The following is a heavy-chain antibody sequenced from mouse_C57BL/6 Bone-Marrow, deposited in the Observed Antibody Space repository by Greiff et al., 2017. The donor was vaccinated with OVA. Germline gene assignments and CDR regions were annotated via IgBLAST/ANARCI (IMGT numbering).Heavy chain of an antibody. CDR3: ARLGYDGSSYPFAY. D-gene: IGHD1-1*01. CDR1: GYTFTSYW. CDR2: IDPSDSYT. J-gene: IGHJ3*01. V-gene: IGHV1-69*01. Sequence: QVQLQQPGAELVMPGASVKLSCKASGYTFTSYWMHWVKQRPGQGLEWIGEIDPSDSYTNYNQKFKGKSTLTVDKSSSTAYMQLSSLTSEDSAVYYCARLGYDGSSYPFAYWGQGTLVTVSA.